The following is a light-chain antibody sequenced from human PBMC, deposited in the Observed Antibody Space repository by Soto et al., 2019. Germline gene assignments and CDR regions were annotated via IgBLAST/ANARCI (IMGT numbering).Light chain of an antibody. CDR1: QSVGSNY. Sequence: EIVLTQSPGTLSLSPGERATLSCRASQSVGSNYLAWYQQKPGQAPRLLIYGASSRATGIPDRFSGSGSGTDFTLTISRLKPEDYAVYYWQQYGSAPPTFGQGTKVEIK. J-gene: IGKJ1*01. CDR3: QQYGSAPPT. CDR2: GAS. V-gene: IGKV3-20*01.